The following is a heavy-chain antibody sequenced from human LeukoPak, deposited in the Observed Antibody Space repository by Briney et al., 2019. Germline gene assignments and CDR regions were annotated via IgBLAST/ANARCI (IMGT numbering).Heavy chain of an antibody. CDR1: GGSFSGYY. CDR3: ASGGWYRGY. J-gene: IGHJ4*02. D-gene: IGHD2-15*01. CDR2: INHRGST. Sequence: SETLSLTCAVYGGSFSGYYWTWIRQTPGKGLEWIGEINHRGSTHYNPSLESRVTISVDTSKNHFSLDLTSVTAADTAVYYCASGGWYRGYWGQGTLLTVPS. V-gene: IGHV4-34*01.